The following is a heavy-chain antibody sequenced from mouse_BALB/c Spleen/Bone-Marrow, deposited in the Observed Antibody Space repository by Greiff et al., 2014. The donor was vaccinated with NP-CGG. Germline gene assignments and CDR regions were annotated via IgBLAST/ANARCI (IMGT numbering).Heavy chain of an antibody. J-gene: IGHJ2*01. CDR2: INPSSGYT. Sequence: VHLVESGAELARPGASVKMSCKASGYTFTSYTMHWVKQRPGQGREWIGYINPSSGYTNYNQKFKDKATLTADKSSSTAYMQLSSLTSEDSAVYYCARESLYGSNYYWGQGTTLTVSS. CDR3: ARESLYGSNYY. V-gene: IGHV1-4*01. D-gene: IGHD1-1*01. CDR1: GYTFTSYT.